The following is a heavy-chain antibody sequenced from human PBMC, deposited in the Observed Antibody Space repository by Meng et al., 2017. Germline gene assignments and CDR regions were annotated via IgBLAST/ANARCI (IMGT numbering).Heavy chain of an antibody. Sequence: SETLSLTCTVPGGSISSGGYYWRWIRQHPGKGLEWIGYSDYSGSTYYNPSLKSRITTSLDTSKNQFSLKLSSVTAADTAVYYCATGHPGYCTNGVCYTGYFDYWGQGTLVTVSS. CDR1: GGSISSGGYY. J-gene: IGHJ4*02. CDR2: SDYSGST. V-gene: IGHV4-31*03. CDR3: ATGHPGYCTNGVCYTGYFDY. D-gene: IGHD2-8*01.